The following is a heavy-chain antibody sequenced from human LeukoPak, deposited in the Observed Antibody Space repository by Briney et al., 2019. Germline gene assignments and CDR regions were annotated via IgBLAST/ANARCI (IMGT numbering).Heavy chain of an antibody. CDR1: GFTFDDYA. D-gene: IGHD2-2*01. CDR2: ISWNSGSI. V-gene: IGHV3-9*01. Sequence: GGSLRLSCAASGFTFDDYAMHWVRQAPGKGLEWVSGISWNSGSIGYADSVKGRFTISRDNAKNSLYLQMNSLRAEDTALCYCAKGLAGYCSSTSCYLGLYYYYGMDVWGQGTTVTVSS. J-gene: IGHJ6*02. CDR3: AKGLAGYCSSTSCYLGLYYYYGMDV.